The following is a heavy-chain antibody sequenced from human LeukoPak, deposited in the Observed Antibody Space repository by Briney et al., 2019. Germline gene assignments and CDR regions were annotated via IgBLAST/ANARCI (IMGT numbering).Heavy chain of an antibody. V-gene: IGHV3-33*01. CDR1: GFTFSNHD. D-gene: IGHD6-19*01. J-gene: IGHJ4*02. CDR2: IWYDGSSK. CDR3: ARGGSRGSSGWFY. Sequence: GGSLRLSCAASGFTFSNHDMHWVRQAPGKGLEWVAAIWYDGSSKYYADSVKGRFTISRDSSKSTLYLQMNSLRAEDTAVYYCARGGSRGSSGWFYWGQGTLVTVSS.